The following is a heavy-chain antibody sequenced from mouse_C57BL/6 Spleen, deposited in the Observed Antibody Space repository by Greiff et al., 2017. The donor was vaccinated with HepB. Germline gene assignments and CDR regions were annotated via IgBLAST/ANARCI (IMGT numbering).Heavy chain of an antibody. Sequence: QVQLQQSGAELVRPGTSVKVSCKASGYAFTNYLIEWVKQRPGQGLEWIGVINPGSGGTNYNEKFKGKATLTADKSSSTAYMQLSSLTSEDSAVYFCARDSYSIYDGNLYYYAMDYWGQGTSVTVSS. CDR3: ARDSYSIYDGNLYYYAMDY. V-gene: IGHV1-54*01. CDR2: INPGSGGT. CDR1: GYAFTNYL. D-gene: IGHD1-1*01. J-gene: IGHJ4*01.